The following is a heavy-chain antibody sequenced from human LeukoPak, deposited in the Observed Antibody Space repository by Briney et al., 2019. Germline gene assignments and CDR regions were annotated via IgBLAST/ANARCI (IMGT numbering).Heavy chain of an antibody. Sequence: GGSLRLSCAASGFTVSSNYMSWVRQAPGKGLEWVSVIYSGGSTYYADSVKGRFTTSRDNSKNTLYLQMNSLRAEDTAVYYCAESGWYSEGAFDIWGQGTMVTVSS. CDR3: AESGWYSEGAFDI. D-gene: IGHD6-19*01. V-gene: IGHV3-53*01. CDR1: GFTVSSNY. CDR2: IYSGGST. J-gene: IGHJ3*02.